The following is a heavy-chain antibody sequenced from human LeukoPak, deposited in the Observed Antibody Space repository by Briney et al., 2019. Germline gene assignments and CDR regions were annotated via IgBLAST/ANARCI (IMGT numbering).Heavy chain of an antibody. CDR1: GGTFSSYA. CDR2: IIPILGIA. V-gene: IGHV1-69*04. J-gene: IGHJ5*02. CDR3: ARQSTSPNWFDP. Sequence: ASVTVSCKASGGTFSSYAISWVRQAPGQGLEWMGRIIPILGIANYAQKFQGRVTITADKSTSTAYMELSSLRSEDTAVYYCARQSTSPNWFDPWGQGTLVTVSS. D-gene: IGHD2-2*01.